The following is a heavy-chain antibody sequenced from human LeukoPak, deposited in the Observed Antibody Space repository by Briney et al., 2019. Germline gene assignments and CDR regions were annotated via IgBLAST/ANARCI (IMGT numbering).Heavy chain of an antibody. V-gene: IGHV4-59*10. J-gene: IGHJ4*02. CDR3: ASSDLEWGFGEFPFDY. CDR1: GFTFSSYW. CDR2: IYTSGST. Sequence: GSLRLSCAASGFTFSSYWMSWVRQAPGKGLEWIGRIYTSGSTNYNPSLKSRVTMSVDTSKNQFSLKLSSVTAADTAVYYCASSDLEWGFGEFPFDYWGQGTLVTVSS. D-gene: IGHD3-10*01.